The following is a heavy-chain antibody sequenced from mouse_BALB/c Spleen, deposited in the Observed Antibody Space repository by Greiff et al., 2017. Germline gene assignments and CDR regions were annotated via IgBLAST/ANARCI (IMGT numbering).Heavy chain of an antibody. CDR1: GFSLTSYG. J-gene: IGHJ4*01. Sequence: QVQLQQSGPSLVQPSQSLSITCTVSGFSLTSYGVHWVRQSPGKGLEWLGVIWRGGSTDYNAAFMSRLSITKDNSKSQVFFKMNSLQADDTAIYYCAKSLPYDYDSSYAMDYWGQGTSVTVSS. CDR2: IWRGGST. CDR3: AKSLPYDYDSSYAMDY. V-gene: IGHV2-5-1*01. D-gene: IGHD2-4*01.